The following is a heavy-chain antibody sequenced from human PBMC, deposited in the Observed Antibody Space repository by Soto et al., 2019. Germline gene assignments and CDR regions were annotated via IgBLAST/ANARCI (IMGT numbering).Heavy chain of an antibody. CDR1: GGSISSSNW. Sequence: SETLSLTCAVSGGSISSSNWWSWVRQPPGKGLEWIGEIYHSGSTNYNPSLKSRVTISVDKSKNQFSLKLNSVTAADTAVYYCARVLGGMVRGVIIRVFDSWGQGTLVTVSS. V-gene: IGHV4-4*02. J-gene: IGHJ4*02. CDR2: IYHSGST. CDR3: ARVLGGMVRGVIIRVFDS. D-gene: IGHD3-10*01.